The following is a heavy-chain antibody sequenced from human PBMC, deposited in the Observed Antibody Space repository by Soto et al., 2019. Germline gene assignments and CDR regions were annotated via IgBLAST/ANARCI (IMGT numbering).Heavy chain of an antibody. V-gene: IGHV1-3*01. CDR1: GYTFTSYA. Sequence: GASVKVSCKASGYTFTSYAMHWVRQAPGQRLEWMGWINAGNGNTKYSQKFQGRVAITRDTSASTAYMELSSLRSEDTAVYYCARNYDYIWGTYRYDAFDIWGQGTMVTVSS. D-gene: IGHD3-16*02. CDR3: ARNYDYIWGTYRYDAFDI. J-gene: IGHJ3*02. CDR2: INAGNGNT.